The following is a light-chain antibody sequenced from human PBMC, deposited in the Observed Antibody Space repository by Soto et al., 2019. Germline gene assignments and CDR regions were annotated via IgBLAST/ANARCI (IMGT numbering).Light chain of an antibody. CDR1: QSVSSSY. Sequence: EIVLTQSPGTLSLSPGERATLSCRASQSVSSSYLAWYQRKPGQAPRLLIYGASSRATGTPDRFSGSGSGTDFTLTIRSLEPADFAVYYCQQYGSSPWTFGQGTKVEIK. CDR3: QQYGSSPWT. V-gene: IGKV3-20*01. CDR2: GAS. J-gene: IGKJ1*01.